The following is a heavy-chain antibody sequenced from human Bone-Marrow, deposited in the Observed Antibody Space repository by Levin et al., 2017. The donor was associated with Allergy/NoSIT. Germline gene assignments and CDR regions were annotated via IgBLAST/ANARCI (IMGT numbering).Heavy chain of an antibody. D-gene: IGHD3-22*01. Sequence: GESLKISCVASGFTFSTYAMNWVRQAPGKGLEWVSAISSSGDGTYYADSVKGRFTISRDNARNTLYLQMSSLRAEDTALYYCAFQASGYLVPFDHWGQGTLVTVSS. CDR3: AFQASGYLVPFDH. CDR2: ISSSGDGT. J-gene: IGHJ4*02. CDR1: GFTFSTYA. V-gene: IGHV3-23*01.